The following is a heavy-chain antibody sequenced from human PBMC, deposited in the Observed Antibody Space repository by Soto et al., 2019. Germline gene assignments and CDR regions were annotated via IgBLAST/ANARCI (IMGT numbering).Heavy chain of an antibody. CDR2: IWYDGSNK. CDR1: GFTFSSYG. J-gene: IGHJ6*03. Sequence: GGSLRLSCAASGFTFSSYGMHWVRQAPGKGLEWVAVIWYDGSNKYYADSVKGRFTISRDNSKNTLYLQMNSLRAEDTAVYYCARDGGYCSGGSCYASYYYYYMDVWGKGTTVTVSS. CDR3: ARDGGYCSGGSCYASYYYYYMDV. V-gene: IGHV3-33*01. D-gene: IGHD2-15*01.